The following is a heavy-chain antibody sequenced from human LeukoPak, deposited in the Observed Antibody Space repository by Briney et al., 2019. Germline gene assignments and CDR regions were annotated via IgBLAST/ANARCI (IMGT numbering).Heavy chain of an antibody. V-gene: IGHV1-8*02. CDR1: GYTFTSYD. CDR2: MNPNSGNT. J-gene: IGHJ4*02. Sequence: ASVKVSCKASGYTFTSYDINWVRQATGQGLEWMGWMNPNSGNTGYAQKFRGRVTMTRNTSISTAYMELSSLRSEDTAVYYCARTYGGAVLGGYWGQGTLVTVSS. D-gene: IGHD1-26*01. CDR3: ARTYGGAVLGGY.